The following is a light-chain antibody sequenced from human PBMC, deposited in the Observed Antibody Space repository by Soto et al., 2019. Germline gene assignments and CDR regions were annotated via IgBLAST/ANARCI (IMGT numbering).Light chain of an antibody. CDR2: GNS. Sequence: QSVLTQPPSVSGAPGQRVTISCTGTSSNIGAGYDVHWYQQLPETAPKLLIYGNSNRPSGVPDRFSGSKSGTSASLAITGLQAEDEADYYCQSYDSSLSALFGGGTKVTVL. V-gene: IGLV1-40*01. CDR3: QSYDSSLSAL. CDR1: SSNIGAGYD. J-gene: IGLJ2*01.